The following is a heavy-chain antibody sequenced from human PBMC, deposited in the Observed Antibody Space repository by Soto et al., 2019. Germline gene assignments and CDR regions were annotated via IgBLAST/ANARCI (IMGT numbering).Heavy chain of an antibody. CDR1: GGSISSGGYS. V-gene: IGHV4-30-2*01. CDR3: ARGGGIAVAGTRFDY. D-gene: IGHD6-19*01. J-gene: IGHJ4*02. Sequence: QLQLQESGSGLVKPSQTLSLTCAVSGGSISSGGYSWSWIRQPPGKGLEWIGYIYHSGRTYYNPSLKSRVTISVDRSKNQFSLKLSSVTAADTAVYYCARGGGIAVAGTRFDYWGQGTLVTVSS. CDR2: IYHSGRT.